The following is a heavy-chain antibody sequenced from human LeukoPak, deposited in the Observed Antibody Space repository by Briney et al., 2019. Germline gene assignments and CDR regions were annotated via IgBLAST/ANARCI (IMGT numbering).Heavy chain of an antibody. CDR1: GFSVSDAY. Sequence: GGSLRLSCAASGFSVSDAYMSWVRQTPGKRLEWIGRIISKSDGGTTDYAAPVKDRFIISRDDSKGTLYLQLNSLRTDDTAVYYCLAQYYFDYWGRGTLVTVSA. V-gene: IGHV3-15*01. J-gene: IGHJ4*02. CDR2: IISKSDGGTT. CDR3: LAQYYFDY. D-gene: IGHD5-24*01.